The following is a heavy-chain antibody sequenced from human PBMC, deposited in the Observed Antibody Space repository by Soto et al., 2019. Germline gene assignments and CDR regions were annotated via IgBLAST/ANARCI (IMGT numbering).Heavy chain of an antibody. J-gene: IGHJ4*02. V-gene: IGHV3-23*01. CDR1: EFTFRNYA. CDR3: AKSPGMYYYDSSGYYHYDY. CDR2: ISTTGDTT. Sequence: PGGSLRLSWVASEFTFRNYAMSWVRQAPGKGLEWVSVISTTGDTTYYTDSVKGRFTISRDNVKNTLFLQMTSLRAEDTAVYYCAKSPGMYYYDSSGYYHYDYWGQGTLVTVSS. D-gene: IGHD3-22*01.